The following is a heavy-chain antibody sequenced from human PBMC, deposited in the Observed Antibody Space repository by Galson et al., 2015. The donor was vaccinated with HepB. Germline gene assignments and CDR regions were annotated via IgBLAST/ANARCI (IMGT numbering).Heavy chain of an antibody. V-gene: IGHV1-2*02. CDR2: INPNSGGT. J-gene: IGHJ6*02. CDR1: GNTFTGYY. D-gene: IGHD6-13*01. Sequence: SVKVSCKASGNTFTGYYMHWVRQAPGQGLEWMGWINPNSGGTNYAQKFQGRVTMTRDTSISTAYMELSRLRSDDTAVYYCARDFLAAAEGYYYGMDVWGQGTTVTVSS. CDR3: ARDFLAAAEGYYYGMDV.